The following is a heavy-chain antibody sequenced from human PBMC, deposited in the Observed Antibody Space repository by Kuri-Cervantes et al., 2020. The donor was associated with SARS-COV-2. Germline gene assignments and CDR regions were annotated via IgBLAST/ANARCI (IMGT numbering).Heavy chain of an antibody. J-gene: IGHJ4*02. CDR2: ISSTRSTI. D-gene: IGHD6-13*01. Sequence: GESLKISCAGSGFIFNNYALNWVRQAPGGGLEWISYISSTRSTIDYADSVRGRFTISRDNAKNSLYLQMNSLRAEGTAVYYCARGLKQGIDYWGQGTLVTVSS. CDR1: GFIFNNYA. CDR3: ARGLKQGIDY. V-gene: IGHV3-48*01.